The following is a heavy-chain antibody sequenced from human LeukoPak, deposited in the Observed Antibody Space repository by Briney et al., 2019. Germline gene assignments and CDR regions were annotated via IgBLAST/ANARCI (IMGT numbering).Heavy chain of an antibody. J-gene: IGHJ4*02. D-gene: IGHD6-6*01. CDR2: ISSSSSYI. CDR3: ALSYSASSYIDY. Sequence: AGGSLRLSCAASGFTFSSYSMNWVRQAPGKGLEWVSSISSSSSYIYYADSVKGRFTISRDNAKNSLYLQMNSLRAEDTAIYYCALSYSASSYIDYWGQGTLVTVSS. CDR1: GFTFSSYS. V-gene: IGHV3-21*01.